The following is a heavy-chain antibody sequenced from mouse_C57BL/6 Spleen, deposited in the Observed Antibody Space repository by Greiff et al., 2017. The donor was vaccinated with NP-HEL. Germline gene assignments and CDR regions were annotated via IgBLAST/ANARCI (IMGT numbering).Heavy chain of an antibody. Sequence: QVQLKQPGAELVKPGASVKLSCKASGYTFTSYWMQWVKQRPGQGLAWIGEIVPSDSYPNFTQKFKGKATLTVDTSPSTAYMQLSSLTSEDSAVYYCARRDYSNYVGAMDYWGQGTSVTVSS. V-gene: IGHV1-50*01. CDR2: IVPSDSYP. CDR1: GYTFTSYW. CDR3: ARRDYSNYVGAMDY. D-gene: IGHD2-5*01. J-gene: IGHJ4*01.